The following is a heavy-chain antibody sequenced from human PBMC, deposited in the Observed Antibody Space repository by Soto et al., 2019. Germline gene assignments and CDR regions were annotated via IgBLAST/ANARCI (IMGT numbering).Heavy chain of an antibody. CDR1: GGSISSYY. Sequence: SETLSLTCTVSGGSISSYYWSWIRQPPGKGLEWIGYIYYSGSTNYNPSLKSRVTISVDTSKNQFSLKLSSVTAADTAVYYCAGGGYSYVSGYFDYWGQGTLVTVSS. D-gene: IGHD5-18*01. J-gene: IGHJ4*02. CDR3: AGGGYSYVSGYFDY. V-gene: IGHV4-59*01. CDR2: IYYSGST.